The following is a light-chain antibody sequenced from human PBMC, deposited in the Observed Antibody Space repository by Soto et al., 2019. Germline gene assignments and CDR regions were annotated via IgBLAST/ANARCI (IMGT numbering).Light chain of an antibody. V-gene: IGLV2-8*01. CDR1: SRDIGDYNY. Sequence: QSVLTQPPSASGSPGQSVTISCTGTSRDIGDYNYVSWYQHHPGKAPKLMIFEVTKRPSGVPDRFSGSKSANTASLTVSGLRAEDEAEYYCTSYAGANTLISGGGTKVTVL. J-gene: IGLJ2*01. CDR2: EVT. CDR3: TSYAGANTLI.